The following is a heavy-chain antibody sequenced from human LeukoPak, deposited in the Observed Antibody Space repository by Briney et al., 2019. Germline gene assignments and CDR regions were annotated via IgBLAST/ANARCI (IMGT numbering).Heavy chain of an antibody. D-gene: IGHD4-23*01. CDR1: GFTFNNYA. J-gene: IGHJ4*02. V-gene: IGHV3-21*01. CDR2: ISSSSSYI. CDR3: ARDRHDYGGNSGDY. Sequence: GGPLRLSCAASGFTFNNYAMNWVRQAPGKGLEWVSSISSSSSYIYYADSVKGRFTISRDNAKNSLYLQMNSLRAEDTAVYYCARDRHDYGGNSGDYWGQGTLVTVSS.